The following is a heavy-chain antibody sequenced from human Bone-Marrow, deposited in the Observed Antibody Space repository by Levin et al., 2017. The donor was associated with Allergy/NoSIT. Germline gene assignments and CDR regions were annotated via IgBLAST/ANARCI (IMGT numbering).Heavy chain of an antibody. V-gene: IGHV3-33*01. CDR2: IWSDGNKK. CDR3: ARDAGQLRWEYYFDS. J-gene: IGHJ4*02. CDR1: GFIFSSYG. D-gene: IGHD4-23*01. Sequence: GESLKISCAASGFIFSSYGIHWVRQAPGKGLEWVAVIWSDGNKKYYADSVKGRFTISRDNSNNTLSLQMNSLTVDDTAVYYCARDAGQLRWEYYFDSWGQGTLVTVSS.